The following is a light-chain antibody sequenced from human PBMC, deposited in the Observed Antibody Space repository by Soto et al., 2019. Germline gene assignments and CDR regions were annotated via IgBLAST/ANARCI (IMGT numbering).Light chain of an antibody. V-gene: IGKV1-9*01. CDR3: QQLT. Sequence: DIQLTQSPSFLSASVGDRVTITCRASQGISSYLAWYQQKPGKAPKLLIYAASTLQSGVPSRFSGSGSGTEFTLTICSLQPEDFATYYCQQLTFGGGTKVEIK. CDR1: QGISSY. CDR2: AAS. J-gene: IGKJ4*01.